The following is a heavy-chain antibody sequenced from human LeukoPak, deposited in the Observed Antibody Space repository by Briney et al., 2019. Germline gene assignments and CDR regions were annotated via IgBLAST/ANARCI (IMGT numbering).Heavy chain of an antibody. CDR3: ATDPLRERARYYFDY. V-gene: IGHV1-24*01. Sequence: ASVKVSCKVSGYTLTELSMHWVRQAPGKGLGWMGGFDPEDGETIYAQKFQGRVTMTEDTSTDTAYMELSSLRSEDTAVYYCATDPLRERARYYFDYWGQGTLVTVSS. J-gene: IGHJ4*02. D-gene: IGHD3-10*01. CDR1: GYTLTELS. CDR2: FDPEDGET.